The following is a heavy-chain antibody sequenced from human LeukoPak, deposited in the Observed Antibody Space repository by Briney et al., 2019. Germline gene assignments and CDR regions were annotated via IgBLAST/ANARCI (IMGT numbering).Heavy chain of an antibody. D-gene: IGHD2-21*01. Sequence: ASVKVSCKASGYTFTNYYVHWVRQAPGQGLEWMGRINPNSGGTNYAQKFQGRVTMTRDTSISTAYMELSSLTSDDTAVYYCARVWPDDYWGRGTLVTVSS. J-gene: IGHJ4*02. CDR2: INPNSGGT. CDR3: ARVWPDDY. CDR1: GYTFTNYY. V-gene: IGHV1-2*06.